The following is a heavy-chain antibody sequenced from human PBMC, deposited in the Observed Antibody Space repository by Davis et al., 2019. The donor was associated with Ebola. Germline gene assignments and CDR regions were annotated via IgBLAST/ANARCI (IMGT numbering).Heavy chain of an antibody. CDR1: GFTFSSYA. CDR3: AKVCRSSTSCYTGFDY. V-gene: IGHV3-23*01. J-gene: IGHJ4*02. CDR2: ISGSGGST. D-gene: IGHD2-2*02. Sequence: GGSLRLSCAASGFTFSSYAMSWVRQAPGKGLEWVSAISGSGGSTYYADSVKGRFTISRDNSKNTLYLQMNSLRAEDTAVYYCAKVCRSSTSCYTGFDYWGQGTLVTVSS.